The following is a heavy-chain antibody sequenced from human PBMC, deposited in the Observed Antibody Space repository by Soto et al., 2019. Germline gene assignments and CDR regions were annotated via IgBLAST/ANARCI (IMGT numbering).Heavy chain of an antibody. CDR1: GGTFSSYA. J-gene: IGHJ6*02. CDR2: IIPIFGTA. CDR3: ASSTVTTLYYYYYYGMDV. V-gene: IGHV1-69*01. Sequence: VKVSCKASGGTFSSYAISWVRQAPGQGLEWMGGIIPIFGTANYAQKFQGRVTITADESTSTAYMELSSLRSEDTAVYYCASSTVTTLYYYYYYGMDVWGQGTTVTVSS. D-gene: IGHD4-17*01.